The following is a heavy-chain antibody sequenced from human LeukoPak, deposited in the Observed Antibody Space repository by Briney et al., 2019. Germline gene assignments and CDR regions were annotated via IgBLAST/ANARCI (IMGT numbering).Heavy chain of an antibody. V-gene: IGHV3-74*03. CDR2: IESDGRRT. J-gene: IGHJ4*02. Sequence: PGGSLRLSCAASGFTFSSTWMHWVRQVPGKELVWVARIESDGRRTTYAESVKGRFTISRDNGKNTLYLEMNSLRVEDTAVYYCARDWYHAIDYWGQGTLVTVSS. D-gene: IGHD2-2*01. CDR3: ARDWYHAIDY. CDR1: GFTFSSTW.